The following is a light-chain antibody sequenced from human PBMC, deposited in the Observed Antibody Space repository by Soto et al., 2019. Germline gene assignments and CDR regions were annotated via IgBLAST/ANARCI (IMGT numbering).Light chain of an antibody. V-gene: IGKV1-39*01. Sequence: DIQMTQSPSSLSASVGDIVTITCRASQSISRYLNWYQQKPGKAPKXLIYAASSLQSGVPSRFSGSGSGTEFTLTINSLQHDDFATYYCQQYHIYSGTFGQGTKVDIK. CDR3: QQYHIYSGT. CDR1: QSISRY. J-gene: IGKJ1*01. CDR2: AAS.